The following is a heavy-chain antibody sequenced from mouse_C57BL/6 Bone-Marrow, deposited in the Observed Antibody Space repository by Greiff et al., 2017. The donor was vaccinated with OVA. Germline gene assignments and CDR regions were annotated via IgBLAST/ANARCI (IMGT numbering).Heavy chain of an antibody. V-gene: IGHV2-5*01. J-gene: IGHJ4*01. D-gene: IGHD6-1*01. CDR1: GFSLPSYG. Sequence: VQLQQSGPGLVQPSQCLSITCTVSGFSLPSYGVHWVRQSPGKGLEWLGVIWSGGSTDYNAAFMSRLSITKDNSKSQVFFKMNSLQADDTAIYYCAKTVPYYYAMDYWGQGTSVTVSS. CDR3: AKTVPYYYAMDY. CDR2: IWSGGST.